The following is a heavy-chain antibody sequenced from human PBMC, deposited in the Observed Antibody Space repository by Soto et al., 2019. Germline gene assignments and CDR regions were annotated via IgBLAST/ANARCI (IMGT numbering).Heavy chain of an antibody. CDR1: GGSISSSSYY. CDR2: IYYSGST. CDR3: ARHRKIIWGSYRFTMDV. V-gene: IGHV4-39*01. Sequence: QLLESGPGLVKPSETLSLTCTVSGGSISSSSYYWGWIRQPPGKGLEWIGSIYYSGSTYYNPSLKSRVTISVDTSKNQFSLKLSSVTAADTAVYYCARHRKIIWGSYRFTMDVWGKGTTVTVSS. D-gene: IGHD3-16*02. J-gene: IGHJ6*03.